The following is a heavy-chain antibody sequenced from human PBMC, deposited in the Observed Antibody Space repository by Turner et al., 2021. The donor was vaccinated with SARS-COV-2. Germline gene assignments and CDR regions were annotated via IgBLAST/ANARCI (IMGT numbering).Heavy chain of an antibody. J-gene: IGHJ5*02. D-gene: IGHD4-17*01. Sequence: QVQLVQSGPEVKKPPASVQVSCKVSAYTLTELSMHWVRQAPGKGLEWMGGCEPEDGETIYEPKFQRRVTMTEDTSTDTAYMELSSLRSEDSGVYYCAATTPHTVTNNWFDPWGQGTLVTVSS. CDR3: AATTPHTVTNNWFDP. CDR1: AYTLTELS. V-gene: IGHV1-24*01. CDR2: CEPEDGET.